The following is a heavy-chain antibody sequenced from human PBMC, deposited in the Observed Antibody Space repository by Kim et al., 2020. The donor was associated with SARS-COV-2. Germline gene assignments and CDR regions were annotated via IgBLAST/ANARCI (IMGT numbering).Heavy chain of an antibody. Sequence: GGSLRLSCVASGFTFSTSPMGWVRQAPGEGLEWVSRISWDGTRTYYADSVKGRVTMSSDKSKNTVYLHMNSLRVEDTAVYYCAKGVPNSGFDYWGQGAQVTVSS. CDR3: AKGVPNSGFDY. D-gene: IGHD1-26*01. J-gene: IGHJ4*02. CDR1: GFTFSTSP. CDR2: ISWDGTRT. V-gene: IGHV3-23*01.